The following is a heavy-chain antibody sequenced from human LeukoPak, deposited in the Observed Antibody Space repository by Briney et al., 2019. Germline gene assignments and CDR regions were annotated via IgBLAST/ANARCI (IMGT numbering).Heavy chain of an antibody. CDR2: INSDGCST. V-gene: IGHV3-74*01. Sequence: GGSLRLSWAASGFTFGSYWMHWVRQAPGKGLVWVSRINSDGCSTSYADSVKGRFTISRDNAKNTLYLQMNSLRAEDTAVYYCARDPLLSEPPYYYYGMDVWGQGTTVTVSS. CDR1: GFTFGSYW. CDR3: ARDPLLSEPPYYYYGMDV. J-gene: IGHJ6*02. D-gene: IGHD1-26*01.